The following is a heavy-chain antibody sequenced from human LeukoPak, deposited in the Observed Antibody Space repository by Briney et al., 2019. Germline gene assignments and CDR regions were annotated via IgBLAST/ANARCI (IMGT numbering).Heavy chain of an antibody. CDR1: GFTFSDYY. J-gene: IGHJ3*02. CDR3: ARDMRKYSSSSSAFDI. D-gene: IGHD6-6*01. V-gene: IGHV3-11*01. Sequence: GGSLRLSCAASGFTFSDYYMSWIRQAPGKGLEWVSYISSSGSTIYYADSVKGRFTISRDSAKNSLYLQMNSLRAEDTAVYYCARDMRKYSSSSSAFDIWGQGTMVTVSS. CDR2: ISSSGSTI.